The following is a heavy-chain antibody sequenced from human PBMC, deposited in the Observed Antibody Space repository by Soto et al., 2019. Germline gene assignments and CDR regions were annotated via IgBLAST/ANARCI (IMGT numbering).Heavy chain of an antibody. D-gene: IGHD2-21*01. CDR2: SIPIQGRA. CDR1: EGSFTSNI. CDR3: AKSLVFVDHAYMDV. Sequence: QVQRVQSGAEVRKPGSSVKVSCEAPEGSFTSNIFTWVRQAPGQGLEWMGRSIPIQGRADYALKFQDRVTITADRSTQTVYMELRSLRPEDTALYYCAKSLVFVDHAYMDVWGKGTTVTVSS. J-gene: IGHJ6*03. V-gene: IGHV1-69*02.